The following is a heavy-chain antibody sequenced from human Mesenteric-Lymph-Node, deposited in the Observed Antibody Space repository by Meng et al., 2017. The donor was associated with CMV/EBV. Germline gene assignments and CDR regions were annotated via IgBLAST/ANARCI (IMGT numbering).Heavy chain of an antibody. V-gene: IGHV3-15*01. CDR2: IKSKTDGGTT. J-gene: IGHJ5*02. Sequence: GESLKISCAASGFTFSNAWMSWVRQAPGKGLEWVGRIKSKTDGGTTDYAAPVKGRFTISRDDSKNTLYLQMNSLKTEETAVYYCTTEFRDFWSGYPFDPWGQGTLVTVSS. D-gene: IGHD3-3*01. CDR3: TTEFRDFWSGYPFDP. CDR1: GFTFSNAW.